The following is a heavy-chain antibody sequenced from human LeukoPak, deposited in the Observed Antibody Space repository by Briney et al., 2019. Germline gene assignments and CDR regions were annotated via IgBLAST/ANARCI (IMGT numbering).Heavy chain of an antibody. CDR2: ITGSGANT. V-gene: IGHV3-23*01. J-gene: IGHJ4*02. CDR3: AKGADSGTYYLFVY. D-gene: IGHD1-26*01. Sequence: GGSLRLSCAASRFTVSANYMKWVRQAPGKGLEWVSAITGSGANTYYADSVRGRFTISRDNSKNTLYLQMNSLRAEDTAVYYCAKGADSGTYYLFVYWGQGTLVTVSS. CDR1: RFTVSANY.